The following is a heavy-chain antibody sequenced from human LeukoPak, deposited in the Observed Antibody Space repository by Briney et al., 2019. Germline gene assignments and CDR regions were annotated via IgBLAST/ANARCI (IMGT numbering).Heavy chain of an antibody. D-gene: IGHD3-10*01. J-gene: IGHJ6*02. CDR1: GGSISSYY. Sequence: SETLSLTCTVSGGSISSYYWSWIRQPPGKGLEWIGYIYYSGSTNYNPSLKSRVTISVDTSKNQFSLKLSSVTAADTAVYYCARAQQVLLWFGEYYPSDYYGMDVWGQGTTVTVSS. CDR2: IYYSGST. CDR3: ARAQQVLLWFGEYYPSDYYGMDV. V-gene: IGHV4-59*01.